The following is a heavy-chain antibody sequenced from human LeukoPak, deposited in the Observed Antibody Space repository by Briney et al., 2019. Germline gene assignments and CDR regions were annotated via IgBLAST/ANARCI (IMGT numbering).Heavy chain of an antibody. CDR2: VSRSSSYI. CDR1: GFTFSSYS. CDR3: ARGEYFYDSSGYYWD. Sequence: KTGGSLRLSYAASGFTFSSYSMNWVRQAPGKGLEWVSSVSRSSSYIYYADSVKGRITISRNNAKNSLYLHMNSLRAEDTAVYYCARGEYFYDSSGYYWDWGQGTLVTVSS. J-gene: IGHJ4*02. V-gene: IGHV3-21*01. D-gene: IGHD3-22*01.